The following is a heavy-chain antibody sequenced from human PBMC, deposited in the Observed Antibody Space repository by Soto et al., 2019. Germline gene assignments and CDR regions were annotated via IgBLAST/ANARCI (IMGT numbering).Heavy chain of an antibody. CDR2: INNDGSIT. Sequence: EVQLVESGGGLVQPGGSLRLSCAPSGFPFSNYWMHWVRQAPGKGLVWVSRINNDGSITNHADSVKGRFTISRDNAKNTLYLQMNSLRAEDTAVYYCARADGGAADFDYWGQGTLVTVSS. D-gene: IGHD2-21*01. CDR3: ARADGGAADFDY. CDR1: GFPFSNYW. V-gene: IGHV3-74*01. J-gene: IGHJ4*02.